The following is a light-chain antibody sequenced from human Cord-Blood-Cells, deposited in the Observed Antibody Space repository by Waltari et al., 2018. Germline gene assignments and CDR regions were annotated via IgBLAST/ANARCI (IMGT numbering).Light chain of an antibody. J-gene: IGLJ2*01. V-gene: IGLV2-11*01. CDR2: GVS. CDR1: SSHVGGYHY. CDR3: CSYAGSYTVV. Sequence: QSALTQPRSVSGSPGQSVTISCNGTSSHVGGYHYVSWYQQHPGKAPKLRIYGVSKRPSGVPDRFSGSKSGNTASLTISGLQAEDEADYYCCSYAGSYTVVFGGGTKLTVL.